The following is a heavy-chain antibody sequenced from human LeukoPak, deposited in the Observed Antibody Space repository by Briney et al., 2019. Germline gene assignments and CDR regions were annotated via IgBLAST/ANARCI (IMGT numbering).Heavy chain of an antibody. J-gene: IGHJ6*04. V-gene: IGHV4-34*01. CDR3: ARAAGTAVDV. CDR2: INHSGST. CDR1: GGSFSGYY. D-gene: IGHD6-13*01. Sequence: PSETLSLTCAVYGGSFSGYYWSWIRQPPGKGLEWIGEINHSGSTNYNPSLKSRVAMSVDTSKNQFSPKLSSVTAADTAVYYCARAAGTAVDVWGKGTTVTISS.